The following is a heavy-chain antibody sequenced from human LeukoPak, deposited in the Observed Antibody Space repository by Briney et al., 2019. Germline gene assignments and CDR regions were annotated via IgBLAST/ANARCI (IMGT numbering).Heavy chain of an antibody. V-gene: IGHV3-48*01. CDR3: ARDHVYYYYMDV. CDR1: GFTFSSYS. J-gene: IGHJ6*03. CDR2: ISSSSSNI. Sequence: TGGSLRLSCAASGFTFSSYSMNWVRQAPGKGLEWVSYISSSSSNIYYADSVKGRFTISRDNAKNSMYLQMNSLRAEDAAVYYCARDHVYYYYMDVWGKGTMVTVSS.